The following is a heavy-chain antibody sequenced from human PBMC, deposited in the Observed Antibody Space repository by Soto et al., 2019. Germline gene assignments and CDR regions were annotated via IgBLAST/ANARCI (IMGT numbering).Heavy chain of an antibody. Sequence: SVKVSCKASGGTFSSYAISWVRQAPGQGLEWMGGIIPIFGTANYAQKFQGRVTITADETTSTAYMELSSLRSEDTAVYYCARRGGYNWDWFDPWGQGTLVTVSS. J-gene: IGHJ5*02. CDR2: IIPIFGTA. V-gene: IGHV1-69*13. CDR1: GGTFSSYA. CDR3: ARRGGYNWDWFDP. D-gene: IGHD5-12*01.